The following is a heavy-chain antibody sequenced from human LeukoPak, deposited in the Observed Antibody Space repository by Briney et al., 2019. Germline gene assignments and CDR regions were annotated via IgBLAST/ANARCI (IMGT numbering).Heavy chain of an antibody. CDR1: GYTFTAHF. CDR3: ARDPRSIGWFDP. CDR2: INPTSGGT. J-gene: IGHJ5*02. V-gene: IGHV1-2*02. Sequence: ASVKVSSKASGYTFTAHFIHWVRQAPGQGPEWMGWINPTSGGTNYAQKFQGRVTMTRDTSITTAYMELSSLKSDDTAVYYCARDPRSIGWFDPWGQGTLVTVS.